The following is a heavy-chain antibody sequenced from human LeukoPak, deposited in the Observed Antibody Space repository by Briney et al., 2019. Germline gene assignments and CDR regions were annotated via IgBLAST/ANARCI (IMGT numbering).Heavy chain of an antibody. V-gene: IGHV3-23*01. CDR3: VKGSSDSRPYYFDS. D-gene: IGHD3-22*01. CDR1: GFTFSTYV. Sequence: GGSLRLSCAASGFTFSTYVMIWVRQAPGKGLEWVSAITGTGGDTYYADSVKGRFTISRDNPKSTLYLQMNSLRAEDTAVYYCVKGSSDSRPYYFDSWGQGTLVTVSS. CDR2: ITGTGGDT. J-gene: IGHJ4*02.